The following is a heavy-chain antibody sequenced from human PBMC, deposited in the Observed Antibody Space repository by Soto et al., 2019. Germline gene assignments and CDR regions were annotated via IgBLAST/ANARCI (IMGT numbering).Heavy chain of an antibody. J-gene: IGHJ3*02. D-gene: IGHD3-10*01. CDR2: ISYDGSNE. V-gene: IGHV3-30-3*01. CDR3: ARGGAGGYYGSGRTPNAFDI. CDR1: GFTFSTYA. Sequence: QVQLVESGGGVVQPGRSLRLSCAASGFTFSTYAVHWVRQTPGKGLEWVAVISYDGSNEYYADSVKGRFTISRDNSKNTLYLQMNSLRAEDTAVYYCARGGAGGYYGSGRTPNAFDIWGQGTMVTVS.